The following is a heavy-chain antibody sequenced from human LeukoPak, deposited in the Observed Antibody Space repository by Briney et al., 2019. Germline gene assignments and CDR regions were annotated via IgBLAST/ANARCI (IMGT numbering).Heavy chain of an antibody. D-gene: IGHD3-10*01. V-gene: IGHV3-23*01. Sequence: GGSLRLSCAASGFTLSSYAMSWVRQAPGKGLEWVSAISGSGGSTYYADSVKGRFTISRDNSKNTLCLQMNSLRAEDTAVYYCAKDNYYYDTFDIWGQGTMVTVSS. CDR3: AKDNYYYDTFDI. J-gene: IGHJ3*02. CDR2: ISGSGGST. CDR1: GFTLSSYA.